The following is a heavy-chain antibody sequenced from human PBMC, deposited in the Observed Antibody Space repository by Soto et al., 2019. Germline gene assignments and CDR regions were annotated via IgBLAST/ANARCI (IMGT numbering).Heavy chain of an antibody. CDR1: GGTFSSYA. V-gene: IGHV1-69*13. CDR3: ARREVGATSYYYYGMDV. J-gene: IGHJ6*02. CDR2: IIPIFGTA. D-gene: IGHD1-26*01. Sequence: SVKVSCKASGGTFSSYAISWVRQAPGQGLEWMGGIIPIFGTANYAQKFQGRVTITADESTSTAYMELSSLRSEDTAVYYCARREVGATSYYYYGMDVWGQGTTVTVSS.